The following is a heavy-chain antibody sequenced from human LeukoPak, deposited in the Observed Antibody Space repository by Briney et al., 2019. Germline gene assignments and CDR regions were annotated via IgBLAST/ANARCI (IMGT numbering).Heavy chain of an antibody. V-gene: IGHV1-2*02. D-gene: IGHD1-26*01. J-gene: IGHJ3*02. CDR2: INPNSGGT. CDR3: AREGYGGPRSAFDI. Sequence: ASVKVSCKASGYIFTGYYMHWVRQAPGQGLEWMGWINPNSGGTNYAQKFQGRVTMTRDTSTSTVYMELSSLRSEDTAVYYCAREGYGGPRSAFDIWGQGTMVTVSS. CDR1: GYIFTGYY.